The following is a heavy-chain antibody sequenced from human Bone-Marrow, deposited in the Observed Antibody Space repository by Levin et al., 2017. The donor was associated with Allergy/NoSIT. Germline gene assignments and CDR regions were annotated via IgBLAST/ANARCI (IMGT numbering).Heavy chain of an antibody. CDR2: IYFSGST. V-gene: IGHV4-59*01. CDR3: ARRGLGQRSFDL. J-gene: IGHJ2*01. Sequence: SQTLSLTCTVSGGSMSTYYWSWIRQPPGKRLEWIAYIYFSGSTDYNPSLKGRVTISVDTSKNQFSLRLSSVTAADTAVYYCARRGLGQRSFDLWGRGTLVTVSS. CDR1: GGSMSTYY. D-gene: IGHD3-16*01.